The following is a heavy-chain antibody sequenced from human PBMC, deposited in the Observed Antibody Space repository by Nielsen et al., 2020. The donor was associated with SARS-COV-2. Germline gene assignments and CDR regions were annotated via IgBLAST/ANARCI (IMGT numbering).Heavy chain of an antibody. J-gene: IGHJ6*02. V-gene: IGHV3-23*01. CDR1: GFTFSSYA. Sequence: GGSLRLSCAASGFTFSSYAMSWVRQAPGKGLEWVSAISGSGGSTYYADSVKGRFTISRDNSKNTLYLQMNSLRAEDTAVYYCARDTHIHRYFDWLLGIFYGMDVWGQGTTVTVSS. D-gene: IGHD3-9*01. CDR2: ISGSGGST. CDR3: ARDTHIHRYFDWLLGIFYGMDV.